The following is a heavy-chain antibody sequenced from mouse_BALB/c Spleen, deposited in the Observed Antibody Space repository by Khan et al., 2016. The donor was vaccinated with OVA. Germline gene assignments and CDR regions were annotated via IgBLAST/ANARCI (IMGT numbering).Heavy chain of an antibody. CDR3: ATYYRYPACFAY. Sequence: QVQLQQSGAELARPGASVKMSCKASGYTFNNYTMHWLKQRPGQGLEWIGYIYPSTRYTYYNQNFNDRATLTADKSSSTAYMQLSSLTSDDSAVYYCATYYRYPACFAYWGQGTLVTVSA. CDR1: GYTFNNYT. D-gene: IGHD2-14*01. V-gene: IGHV1-4*01. J-gene: IGHJ3*01. CDR2: IYPSTRYT.